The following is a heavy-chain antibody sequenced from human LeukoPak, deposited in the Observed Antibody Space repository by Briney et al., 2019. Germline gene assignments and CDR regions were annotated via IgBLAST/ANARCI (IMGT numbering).Heavy chain of an antibody. CDR2: IYISGSP. D-gene: IGHD1-26*01. CDR1: GGSISSGSYY. V-gene: IGHV4-61*02. CDR3: ARSPRLRRYGYGPWELPVSYFDN. J-gene: IGHJ4*02. Sequence: NPSETLSLTCTVSGGSISSGSYYWTWIRQPAGKGLEYIGRIYISGSPSYNPSLKSRVTISVDTSKNQFSLKLSSVTAAESAVYYCARSPRLRRYGYGPWELPVSYFDNWGQGTLVTVSS.